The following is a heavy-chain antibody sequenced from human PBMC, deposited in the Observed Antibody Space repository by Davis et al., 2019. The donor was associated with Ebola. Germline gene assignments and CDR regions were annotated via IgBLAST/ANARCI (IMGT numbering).Heavy chain of an antibody. Sequence: GESLKISCAASGFTVSSNYMSWVRQAPGKGLEWVSVIYSGGSTYYADSVKGRFTIFRDNAKNSLYLQMNSLRDEDTAVYYCARGRAYSSSYWGQGTLVTVSS. V-gene: IGHV3-66*01. D-gene: IGHD6-6*01. CDR2: IYSGGST. J-gene: IGHJ4*02. CDR3: ARGRAYSSSY. CDR1: GFTVSSNY.